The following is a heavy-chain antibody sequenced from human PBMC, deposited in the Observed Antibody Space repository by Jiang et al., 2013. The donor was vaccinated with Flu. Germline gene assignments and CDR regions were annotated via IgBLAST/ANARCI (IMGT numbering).Heavy chain of an antibody. CDR3: SSRAHYYDGSAYYL. CDR1: GESLSGFY. V-gene: IGHV4-34*01. D-gene: IGHD3-22*01. CDR2: INHRGET. Sequence: LKPSETLSLTCTVFGESLSGFYWSWIRQTPGKGLEWIGEINHRGETNYNPSLKSRVTTSLDASKNQFSLELTSVTAADAAVYYCSSRAHYYDGSAYYLWGQGTLVPVSS. J-gene: IGHJ4*02.